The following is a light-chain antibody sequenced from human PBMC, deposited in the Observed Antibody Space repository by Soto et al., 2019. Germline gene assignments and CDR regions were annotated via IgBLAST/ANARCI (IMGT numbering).Light chain of an antibody. V-gene: IGLV2-11*02. Sequence: QAVLTQPRSVSGSPGQSVTIPCTGTSSDVGGYKHVSRYQQHPGKAPKVLIYDVSKRPSGVPDRFSGSKSGNTASLTISGLQAEDEADYYCCSFAGSYITRVFGGGTKVTVL. CDR2: DVS. CDR1: SSDVGGYKH. CDR3: CSFAGSYITRV. J-gene: IGLJ2*01.